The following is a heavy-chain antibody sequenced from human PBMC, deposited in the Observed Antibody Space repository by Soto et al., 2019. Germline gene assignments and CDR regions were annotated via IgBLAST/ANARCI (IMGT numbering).Heavy chain of an antibody. V-gene: IGHV4-34*01. J-gene: IGHJ4*02. CDR2: INHSGST. CDR3: ASAYCSSTSCDAVFGRYFDY. CDR1: GGSFSGYY. D-gene: IGHD2-2*01. Sequence: SDTLSLTCAVYGGSFSGYYWSWIGQRPGKGLEWIGEINHSGSTNYNPSLKSRVTISVDTSKNQFSLKLSSVTAADTAVYYCASAYCSSTSCDAVFGRYFDYWGQGTLVTVSS.